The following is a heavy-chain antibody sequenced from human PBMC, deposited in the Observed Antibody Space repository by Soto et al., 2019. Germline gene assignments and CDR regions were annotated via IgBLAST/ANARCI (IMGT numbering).Heavy chain of an antibody. CDR2: ISSSSSDI. Sequence: ESGGGLVKPGGSLRLSCAASGFTFNSYSMNWVRQAPGKGLEWVSSISSSSSDIYYADSLKGRFTISRDNAKNSLYLQINNMKAEDTAVYYCARDPGRVGAVFDYWGQGTLVTVSS. CDR3: ARDPGRVGAVFDY. J-gene: IGHJ4*02. D-gene: IGHD1-26*01. V-gene: IGHV3-21*01. CDR1: GFTFNSYS.